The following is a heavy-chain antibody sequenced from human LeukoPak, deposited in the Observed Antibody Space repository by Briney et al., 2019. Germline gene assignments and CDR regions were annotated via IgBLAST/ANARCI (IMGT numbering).Heavy chain of an antibody. CDR1: GGSISSYY. V-gene: IGHV4-59*01. J-gene: IGHJ3*02. CDR3: ARDPGAAAVFSGDDAFDI. Sequence: SETLSLTCTVSGGSISSYYWSWIRQPPGKGLEWIGYVYYSGTTNYNPSLKSRVSISVDTSKNQFSLKLTSVTAADTAVYYCARDPGAAAVFSGDDAFDIWGQGTMVTVSS. CDR2: VYYSGTT. D-gene: IGHD6-13*01.